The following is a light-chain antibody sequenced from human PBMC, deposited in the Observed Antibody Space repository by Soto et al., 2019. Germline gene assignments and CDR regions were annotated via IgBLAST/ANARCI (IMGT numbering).Light chain of an antibody. Sequence: DIQMPQSPSSLSASVGDRVTITCRASQSISTYLNWFQQKPGRAPKLLIYLTSTLQSGVPSRFSGRGAGTDFTLTISSLQPEDFATYYCQQSSTTPWTFGQGTKVDVK. CDR3: QQSSTTPWT. J-gene: IGKJ1*01. CDR1: QSISTY. CDR2: LTS. V-gene: IGKV1-39*01.